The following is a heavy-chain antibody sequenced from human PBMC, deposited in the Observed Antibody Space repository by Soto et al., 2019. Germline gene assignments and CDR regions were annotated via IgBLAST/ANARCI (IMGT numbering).Heavy chain of an antibody. J-gene: IGHJ4*02. CDR2: INPNSGGT. CDR1: GYTFTGYY. CDR3: ARDNGGGPPFIIAVAAKKPVY. D-gene: IGHD6-19*01. Sequence: ASVKVSCKASGYTFTGYYMHWVRQAPGQGLEWMGWINPNSGGTNYAQKFQGRVTMTRDTSISTAYMELSRLRSDDTAVYYCARDNGGGPPFIIAVAAKKPVYWGQRALVTVSS. V-gene: IGHV1-2*02.